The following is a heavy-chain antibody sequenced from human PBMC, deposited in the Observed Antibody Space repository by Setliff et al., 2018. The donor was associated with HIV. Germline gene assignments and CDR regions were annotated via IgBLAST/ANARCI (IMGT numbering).Heavy chain of an antibody. CDR1: GYTFRHYG. Sequence: ASVKVSCKTSGYTFRHYGVSWVRQAPGQGLEWMGWINTYGGSTNYAQKFQGRVSMTTDTSTSTVYMELSNLRSDDTAVYYCARDLGVSYRHYIKGNYFDNWGQGTLVTVSS. CDR2: INTYGGST. V-gene: IGHV1-18*01. CDR3: ARDLGVSYRHYIKGNYFDN. J-gene: IGHJ4*02. D-gene: IGHD3-16*02.